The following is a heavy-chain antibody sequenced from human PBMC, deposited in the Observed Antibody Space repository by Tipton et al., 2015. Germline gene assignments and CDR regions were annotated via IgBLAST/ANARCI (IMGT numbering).Heavy chain of an antibody. D-gene: IGHD5-12*01. Sequence: TLSLTCAVSGGSISSGGFSWSWIRRPPGKGLEWIGYIYQGGSTNYNPSLKSRVTMSVDRSKNQFSLKLTSVTAADTAVYYCARSGYTYGMDVWGQGTTVTVSS. CDR3: ARSGYTYGMDV. V-gene: IGHV4-30-2*01. CDR1: GGSISSGGFS. CDR2: IYQGGST. J-gene: IGHJ6*02.